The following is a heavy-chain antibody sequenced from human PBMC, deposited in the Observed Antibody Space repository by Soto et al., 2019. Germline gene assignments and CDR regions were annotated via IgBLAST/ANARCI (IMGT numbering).Heavy chain of an antibody. CDR3: ARADRTLVTSYSLDV. CDR2: INHSGTI. J-gene: IGHJ6*02. CDR1: DWYFSGYY. V-gene: IGHV4-34*01. Sequence: PSETLSLTCAVYDWYFSGYYWTWIRPPPGKGLEWIGEINHSGTINFNPSLKSRLTISLDTSKKHFSLKLSSVTDADTAAYYCARADRTLVTSYSLDVWGQGTTVTRSS. D-gene: IGHD2-21*02.